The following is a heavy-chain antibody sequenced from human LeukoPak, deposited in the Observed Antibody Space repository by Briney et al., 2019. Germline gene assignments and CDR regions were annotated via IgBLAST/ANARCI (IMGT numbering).Heavy chain of an antibody. Sequence: PGGSLRLSCAASGFTFSSYGMHWVRQAPGKGLEWVAFIRYDGSNKYYADSVKGRFTISRDNSKNTLYLQMNSLRADDTAVYYCAKDHSSSWYDASLGYWGQGTLVTVSS. CDR3: AKDHSSSWYDASLGY. CDR1: GFTFSSYG. J-gene: IGHJ4*02. V-gene: IGHV3-30*02. D-gene: IGHD6-13*01. CDR2: IRYDGSNK.